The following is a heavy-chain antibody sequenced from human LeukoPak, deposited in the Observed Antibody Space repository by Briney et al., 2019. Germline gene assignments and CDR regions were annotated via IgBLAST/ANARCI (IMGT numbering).Heavy chain of an antibody. Sequence: GGSLRLSCAASGFTFSSYGMHWVRQAPGKGLEWVAVIWYDGSNKYYADSVKGRFTISRDNSKNTLYLQMNSLRAEDTAVYYCARDSYYYDSSGYPGGVWGQGTLVTVSS. V-gene: IGHV3-33*01. CDR3: ARDSYYYDSSGYPGGV. CDR2: IWYDGSNK. CDR1: GFTFSSYG. D-gene: IGHD3-22*01. J-gene: IGHJ4*02.